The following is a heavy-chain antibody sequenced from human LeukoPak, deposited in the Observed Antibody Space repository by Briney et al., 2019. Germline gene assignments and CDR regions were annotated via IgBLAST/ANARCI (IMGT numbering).Heavy chain of an antibody. V-gene: IGHV3-23*01. CDR1: GFTFSSYA. Sequence: GGTLRLSCAASGFTFSSYAMSGVRQAPRRGLEWVSAISGSGGSTYYADSVKGRFTISRDNSKNTLYLQMNSLRAEDTAVYYCAKDSSGDYVWGSYRSITPFDYWGPGTLVTVSS. D-gene: IGHD3-16*02. CDR2: ISGSGGST. CDR3: AKDSSGDYVWGSYRSITPFDY. J-gene: IGHJ4*02.